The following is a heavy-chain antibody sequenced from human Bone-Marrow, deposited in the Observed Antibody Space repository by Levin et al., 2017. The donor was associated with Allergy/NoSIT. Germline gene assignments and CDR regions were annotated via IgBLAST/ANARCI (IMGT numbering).Heavy chain of an antibody. CDR2: IIPTVDTT. D-gene: IGHD3-10*01. Sequence: SVKVSCKASGGSFSSYGISWVRQAPGQGLEWMGGIIPTVDTTNYAQKFQGRVTITADKSTSTVYMELSSLRSEDSAVYYCAGDYYTSGSTFYYYYMDVWGKGTTVTVSS. V-gene: IGHV1-69*06. CDR3: AGDYYTSGSTFYYYYMDV. J-gene: IGHJ6*03. CDR1: GGSFSSYG.